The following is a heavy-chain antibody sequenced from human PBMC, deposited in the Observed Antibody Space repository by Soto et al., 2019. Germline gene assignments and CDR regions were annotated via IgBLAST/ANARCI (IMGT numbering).Heavy chain of an antibody. CDR3: ARSRIAARPGLRYFDY. D-gene: IGHD6-6*01. CDR1: GFTFSSYA. Sequence: QVQLVESGGGVVQPGRSLRLSCAASGFTFSSYAMHWVRQAPGKGLEWVAVISYDGSNKYYADSVKGRFTISRDNSKNXLYLQMNSLRAEDTAVYYCARSRIAARPGLRYFDYWGQGTLVTVSS. V-gene: IGHV3-30-3*01. J-gene: IGHJ4*02. CDR2: ISYDGSNK.